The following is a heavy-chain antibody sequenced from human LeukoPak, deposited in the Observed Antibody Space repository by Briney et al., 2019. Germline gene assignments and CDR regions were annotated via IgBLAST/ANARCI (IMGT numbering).Heavy chain of an antibody. CDR1: GGSISSGDYY. V-gene: IGHV4-30-4*08. CDR3: ARVSMIVGHWFDP. D-gene: IGHD3-22*01. J-gene: IGHJ3*01. Sequence: SETLSLTCTVSGGSISSGDYYWSWTRQPPGKGLEWIGYIYYSGSTYYNPSLKSRVTISVDTSKNQFSLKLSSVTAADTAVYYCARVSMIVGHWFDPWGQGTMVTVSS. CDR2: IYYSGST.